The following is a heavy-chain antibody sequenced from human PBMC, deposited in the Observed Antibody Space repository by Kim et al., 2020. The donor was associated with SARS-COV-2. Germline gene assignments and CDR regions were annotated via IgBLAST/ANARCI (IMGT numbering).Heavy chain of an antibody. J-gene: IGHJ4*02. CDR1: GGSFSGYY. V-gene: IGHV4-34*01. D-gene: IGHD6-6*01. Sequence: SETLSLTCAVYGGSFSGYYWSWIRQPPGKGLEWIGEINHSGSTNYNPSLKSRVTISVDTSKNQFSLKLSSVTAADTAVYYCASGAAHPFDYWGQGTLVTVSS. CDR3: ASGAAHPFDY. CDR2: INHSGST.